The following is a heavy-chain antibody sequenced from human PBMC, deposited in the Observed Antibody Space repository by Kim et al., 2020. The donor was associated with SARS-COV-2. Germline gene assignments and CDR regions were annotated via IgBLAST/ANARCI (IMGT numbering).Heavy chain of an antibody. V-gene: IGHV4-34*01. Sequence: SETLSLTCAVYGGSFSGYYWSWIRQPPGKGLEWIGEINHSGSTNYNPSLKSRVTISVDTSKNQFSLKLSSVTAADTAVYYCARCLSPIAAAGFSRPAFVGWFDPWGQGTLVTVSS. CDR1: GGSFSGYY. CDR3: ARCLSPIAAAGFSRPAFVGWFDP. D-gene: IGHD6-13*01. CDR2: INHSGST. J-gene: IGHJ5*02.